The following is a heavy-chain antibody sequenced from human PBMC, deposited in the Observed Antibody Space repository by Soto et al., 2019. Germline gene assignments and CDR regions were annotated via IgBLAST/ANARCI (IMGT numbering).Heavy chain of an antibody. CDR3: AREGGGDYYFYYGMDV. J-gene: IGHJ6*02. CDR1: GGSFSVYY. CDR2: INHSGST. D-gene: IGHD4-17*01. V-gene: IGHV4-34*01. Sequence: SETLSLTCAVYGGSFSVYYWSWIRQPPGKGLEWIGEINHSGSTNYNPSLMSRVTISVDTSKSQFSLKLSSVTAADTAVYYCAREGGGDYYFYYGMDVWGQGTTVTVSS.